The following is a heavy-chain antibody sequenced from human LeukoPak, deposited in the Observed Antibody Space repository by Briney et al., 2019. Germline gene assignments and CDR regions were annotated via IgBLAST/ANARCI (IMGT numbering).Heavy chain of an antibody. CDR3: AKGSYDFWSGYYPFDY. Sequence: GGSLRLSCAASGFTFSSSAMSWVRQAPGKGLEWVSAISNNGGYTYYADSVQGRFTISRDNSKNTLYLQMNSLRAEDTAVYYCAKGSYDFWSGYYPFDYWGQGTLVTVSS. CDR1: GFTFSSSA. D-gene: IGHD3-3*01. V-gene: IGHV3-23*01. J-gene: IGHJ4*02. CDR2: ISNNGGYT.